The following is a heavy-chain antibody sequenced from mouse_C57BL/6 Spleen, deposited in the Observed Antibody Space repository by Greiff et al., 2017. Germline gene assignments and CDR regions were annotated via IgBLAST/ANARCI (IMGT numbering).Heavy chain of an antibody. CDR2: IDPETGGT. D-gene: IGHD1-1*01. V-gene: IGHV1-15*01. CDR1: GYTFTDYE. Sequence: QVQLQQSGAELVRPGASVTLSCKASGYTFTDYEMHWVKQTPVHGLEWIGAIDPETGGTAYNQKFKGKAILTADKSSSTAYMELRSLTSEDSAVYYCTRDYDGSSHAWFAYWGQGTLVTVSA. CDR3: TRDYDGSSHAWFAY. J-gene: IGHJ3*01.